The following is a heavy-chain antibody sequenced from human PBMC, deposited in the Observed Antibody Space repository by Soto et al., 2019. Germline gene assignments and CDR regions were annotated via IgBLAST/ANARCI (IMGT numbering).Heavy chain of an antibody. Sequence: PGGSLRLSCAASGFTFSSYAMHWVRQAPGKGLEWVAVISYDGSNKYYADSVKGRFTISRDNSKNTLYLQMNSLRAEDTAVYYCARDRNDILTVLEYGMDVWGQGTTVTVSS. D-gene: IGHD3-9*01. CDR1: GFTFSSYA. CDR3: ARDRNDILTVLEYGMDV. CDR2: ISYDGSNK. V-gene: IGHV3-30-3*01. J-gene: IGHJ6*02.